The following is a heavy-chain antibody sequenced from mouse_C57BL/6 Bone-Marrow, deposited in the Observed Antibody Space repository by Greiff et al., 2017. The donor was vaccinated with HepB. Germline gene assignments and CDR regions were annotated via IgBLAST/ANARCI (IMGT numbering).Heavy chain of an antibody. Sequence: EVKLVESGGGLVQPGGSMKLSCVASGFTFSNYWMNWVRQSPEKGLEWVAQIRLKSDNYATHYAESVKGRFTISRDDSKSSVYLQMNNLRAEDTGIYYCTVSIYDGYSWFAYWGQGTLVTVSA. CDR2: IRLKSDNYAT. V-gene: IGHV6-3*01. D-gene: IGHD2-3*01. CDR3: TVSIYDGYSWFAY. CDR1: GFTFSNYW. J-gene: IGHJ3*01.